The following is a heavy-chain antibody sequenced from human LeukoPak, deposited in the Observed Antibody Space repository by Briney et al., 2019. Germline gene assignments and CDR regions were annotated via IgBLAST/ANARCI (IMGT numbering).Heavy chain of an antibody. Sequence: GGSLRLSCAASGFTFMTYWMSWVRQAPGKGLEWVANIKQDVSEKYYVDSVKGRFTISRDNAKNSLYLQMNSLRAEDTAVYYCARVRKDIVVVPGAMRDTYYFDYWGQGTLVTVSS. CDR2: IKQDVSEK. V-gene: IGHV3-7*01. J-gene: IGHJ4*02. CDR1: GFTFMTYW. CDR3: ARVRKDIVVVPGAMRDTYYFDY. D-gene: IGHD2-2*01.